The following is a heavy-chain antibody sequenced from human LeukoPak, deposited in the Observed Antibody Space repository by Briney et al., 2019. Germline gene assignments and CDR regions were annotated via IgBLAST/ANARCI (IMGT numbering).Heavy chain of an antibody. D-gene: IGHD3-10*01. Sequence: LPGGSLRLSCAASGFTFDDYAMHWVRQAPGKGLEWVSGISWNSGSIGYADSVKGRFTISRDNAKNSLCLQMNSLRAEDTAVYYCAKEYYGSGSSNWFDPWGQGTLVTVSS. CDR2: ISWNSGSI. V-gene: IGHV3-9*01. CDR1: GFTFDDYA. J-gene: IGHJ5*02. CDR3: AKEYYGSGSSNWFDP.